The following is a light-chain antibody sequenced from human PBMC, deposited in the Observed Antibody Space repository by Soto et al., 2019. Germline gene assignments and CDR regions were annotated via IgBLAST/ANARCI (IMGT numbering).Light chain of an antibody. J-gene: IGLJ3*02. V-gene: IGLV3-21*01. CDR2: YDN. CDR1: NVGSKS. CDR3: SSYAESNNLV. Sequence: SYELTQPPSVSVAPGKTARITCGGKNVGSKSVHWYQQKPGQAPVLVIYYDNDRPSGIPERFSGSNSGNTATLTISRVEAGDEADYYCSSYAESNNLVFGGGTKLTV.